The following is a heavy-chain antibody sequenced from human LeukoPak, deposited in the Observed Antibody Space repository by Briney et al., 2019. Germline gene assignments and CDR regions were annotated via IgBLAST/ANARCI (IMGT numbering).Heavy chain of an antibody. D-gene: IGHD6-19*01. CDR2: ISYDGSNK. J-gene: IGHJ1*01. V-gene: IGHV3-30*04. CDR3: SRGTVAGPNGLTFQH. CDR1: GFTFSSYA. Sequence: GGSLRLSCAASGFTFSSYAMHWVRQAPGKGLEWVAVISYDGSNKYYADSVKGRFTISRDKSKNPRYLQMNSPRAEDTPVYYLSRGTVAGPNGLTFQHWGQGTLVSVSS.